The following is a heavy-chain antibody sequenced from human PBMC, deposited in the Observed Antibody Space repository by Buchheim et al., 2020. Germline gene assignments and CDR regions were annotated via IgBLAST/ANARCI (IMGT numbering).Heavy chain of an antibody. CDR3: ARGGLRFFEPGPSDY. CDR1: GGSFSGYY. CDR2: INHSGST. J-gene: IGHJ4*02. V-gene: IGHV4-34*01. Sequence: QVQLQQWGAGLLKPSETLSLTCAVYGGSFSGYYWSWIRQPPGKGLEWIGEINHSGSTNYNPSLKSRVTISVDTSTNQLSLKLSSVTAADTSVYYSARGGLRFFEPGPSDYWGQGTL. D-gene: IGHD3-9*01.